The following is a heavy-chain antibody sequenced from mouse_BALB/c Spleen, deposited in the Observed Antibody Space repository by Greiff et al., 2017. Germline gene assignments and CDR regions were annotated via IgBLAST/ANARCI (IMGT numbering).Heavy chain of an antibody. D-gene: IGHD2-14*01. V-gene: IGHV5-6-5*01. CDR1: GFTFSSYA. CDR2: ISSGGST. Sequence: VESGGGLVKPGGSLKLSCAASGFTFSSYAMSWVRQTPEKRLEWVASISSGGSTYYPDSVKGRFTISRDNARNILYLQMSSLRSEDTAMYYCAREGYYRYDYWGQGTTLTVSS. CDR3: AREGYYRYDY. J-gene: IGHJ2*01.